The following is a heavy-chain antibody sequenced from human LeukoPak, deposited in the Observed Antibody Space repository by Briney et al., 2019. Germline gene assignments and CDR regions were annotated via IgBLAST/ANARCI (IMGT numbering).Heavy chain of an antibody. J-gene: IGHJ4*02. Sequence: GESLKISCKRSGYIFTSFWIGWVRKMPGKGLEWMGIIYSGDSDATYSPAFQGQVTISVDKSISTAFLQWSSLKASDTAMYYCARKLGSGPVDYWGQGTLVTVSS. CDR2: IYSGDSDA. CDR3: ARKLGSGPVDY. V-gene: IGHV5-51*01. D-gene: IGHD3-10*01. CDR1: GYIFTSFW.